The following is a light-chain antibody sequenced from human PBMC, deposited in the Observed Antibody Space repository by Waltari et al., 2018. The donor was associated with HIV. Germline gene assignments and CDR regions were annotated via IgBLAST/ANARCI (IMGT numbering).Light chain of an antibody. J-gene: IGKJ3*01. V-gene: IGKV2-28*01. CDR3: MQTLQSVFT. Sequence: IVMTQSPVSLPVTPGEPASISCRSSESLLFSNGYYYLNWYLQRPGQSPQILIYLGCSRASGVPDRFSGSGSGTDFTLKIRRVEAEDVGIYYCMQTLQSVFTFGPGTRVEIK. CDR2: LGC. CDR1: ESLLFSNGYYY.